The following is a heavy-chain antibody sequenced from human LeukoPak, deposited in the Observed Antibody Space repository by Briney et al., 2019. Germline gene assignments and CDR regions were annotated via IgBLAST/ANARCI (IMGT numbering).Heavy chain of an antibody. J-gene: IGHJ4*02. CDR2: IIPIFATP. CDR1: GGTFSNYA. Sequence: SSVKVSCKASGGTFSNYAISWVRQSPGQGLEWMGGIIPIFATPNYAQKFQGRITIIADESTSTAYMELSSLRSEDTALYYCAIRGSLAAPGKFDYWGQGTLVTVSS. V-gene: IGHV1-69*01. CDR3: AIRGSLAAPGKFDY. D-gene: IGHD6-13*01.